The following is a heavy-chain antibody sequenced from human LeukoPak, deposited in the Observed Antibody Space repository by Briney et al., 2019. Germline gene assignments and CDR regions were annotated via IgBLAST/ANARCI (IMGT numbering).Heavy chain of an antibody. Sequence: GGSLRLSCAASGFTFSSYGMHWVRQAPGKGLEWVAVIWYDGSNKYYADSVKGRFTISRDNSKNTLYLQKNSLRAEDTAVYYCARGSLSAGWYFDLWGRGTLVTVSS. CDR3: ARGSLSAGWYFDL. CDR1: GFTFSSYG. J-gene: IGHJ2*01. D-gene: IGHD3-16*02. CDR2: IWYDGSNK. V-gene: IGHV3-33*01.